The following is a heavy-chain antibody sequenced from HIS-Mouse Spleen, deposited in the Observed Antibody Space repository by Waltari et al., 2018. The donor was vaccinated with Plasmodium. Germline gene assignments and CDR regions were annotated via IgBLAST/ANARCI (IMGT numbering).Heavy chain of an antibody. V-gene: IGHV1-2*06. Sequence: QVQLVQAGAEAKKPGASVKVSCKASGYTFTGYYLHWVRQAPGQGLEWMVRINTNSGGTNYAQKWQGRVTMNRDKSISTAYMELSRLRSDDTAVYYCARVLGYKAAAGTFVEYFQHWGQGTLVTVSS. CDR2: INTNSGGT. D-gene: IGHD6-13*01. CDR3: ARVLGYKAAAGTFVEYFQH. CDR1: GYTFTGYY. J-gene: IGHJ1*01.